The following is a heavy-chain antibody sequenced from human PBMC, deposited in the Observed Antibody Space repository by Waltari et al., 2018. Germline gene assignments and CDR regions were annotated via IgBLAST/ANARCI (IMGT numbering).Heavy chain of an antibody. CDR3: ARGLAYCGGDCYSLSGFFPDY. CDR2: IYYSGST. V-gene: IGHV4-30-4*08. D-gene: IGHD2-21*01. J-gene: IGHJ4*02. Sequence: QVQLQESGPGLVKPSQTLSLTCTVSGGSISSGDYYWSWIRQPPGKGLEWSGYIYYSGSTYYNPSLKSRVTISVDTSKNQFSLKLSSVTAADTAVYYCARGLAYCGGDCYSLSGFFPDYWGQGTLVTVSS. CDR1: GGSISSGDYY.